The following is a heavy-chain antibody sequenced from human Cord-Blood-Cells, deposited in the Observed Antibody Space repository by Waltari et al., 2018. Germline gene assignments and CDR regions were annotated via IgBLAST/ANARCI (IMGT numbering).Heavy chain of an antibody. CDR2: IYWVDDK. Sequence: QITLTAHVPTLVKPTQTLTLTCTFSGLSPSTSGVGVGWIRQPPGNALEWLALIYWVDDKRYSPSLKNRLTITKDTSKNQVVLTMTNIDPVDTATYYCAHSLYYGFWSGYYYWGQGTLVTVSS. CDR3: AHSLYYGFWSGYYY. D-gene: IGHD3-3*01. CDR1: GLSPSTSGVG. V-gene: IGHV2-5*02. J-gene: IGHJ4*02.